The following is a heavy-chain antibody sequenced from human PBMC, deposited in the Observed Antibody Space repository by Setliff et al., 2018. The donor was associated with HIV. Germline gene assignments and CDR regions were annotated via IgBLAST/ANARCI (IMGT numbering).Heavy chain of an antibody. J-gene: IGHJ5*02. CDR2: INTDSSVV. Sequence: GESLKISCTASGVTFSLYSMSWVRQAPGKGLEWISCINTDSSVVHYADSVEGRFTISRDNGKDSVYLQMNSLRVEDTAVYYCIGDPGMTDWFDLWGQGSLVTVSS. CDR1: GVTFSLYS. CDR3: IGDPGMTDWFDL. V-gene: IGHV3-48*01. D-gene: IGHD2-21*01.